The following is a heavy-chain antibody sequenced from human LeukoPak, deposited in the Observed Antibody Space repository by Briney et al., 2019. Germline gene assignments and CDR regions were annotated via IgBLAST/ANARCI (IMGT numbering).Heavy chain of an antibody. D-gene: IGHD5-12*01. CDR3: ARAIGWVATTIYYYYGMDV. J-gene: IGHJ6*02. V-gene: IGHV1-8*01. Sequence: GASVTVSCKASGYTFTSYDINWVRQATGQGLEWMGWMNLNSGNTGYAQKFQGRVTITRDTSASTAYMELSSLRSEDTAVYYCARAIGWVATTIYYYYGMDVWGQGTTVTVSS. CDR2: MNLNSGNT. CDR1: GYTFTSYD.